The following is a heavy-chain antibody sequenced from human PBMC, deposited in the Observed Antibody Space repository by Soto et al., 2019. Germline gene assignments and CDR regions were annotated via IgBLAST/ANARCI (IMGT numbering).Heavy chain of an antibody. CDR2: ISIGGSET. V-gene: IGHV3-74*01. Sequence: GSLRLSCEASGHTFSSSWMHWVRQAPGKGLVWVSRISIGGSETYYADSVKGRFTISRDNARNTLYLRMDSLRAEDTAVYFCVRGYTGYGNFDYWGQGTLVTVSS. J-gene: IGHJ4*02. D-gene: IGHD5-12*01. CDR1: GHTFSSSW. CDR3: VRGYTGYGNFDY.